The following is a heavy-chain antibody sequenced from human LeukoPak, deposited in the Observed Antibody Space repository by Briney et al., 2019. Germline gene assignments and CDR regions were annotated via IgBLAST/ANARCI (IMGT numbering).Heavy chain of an antibody. CDR3: AKDSVGVAGPDY. CDR2: ISGSGGST. V-gene: IGHV3-23*01. Sequence: PGGSLRLSCAASGFTFTNYAMTWVRQAPGKGLEWVSAISGSGGSTYYADSVKGRFTISRDNSRNTLYLQMNSLRADDTAIYYCAKDSVGVAGPDYWGQGTLVTVSS. CDR1: GFTFTNYA. D-gene: IGHD6-19*01. J-gene: IGHJ4*02.